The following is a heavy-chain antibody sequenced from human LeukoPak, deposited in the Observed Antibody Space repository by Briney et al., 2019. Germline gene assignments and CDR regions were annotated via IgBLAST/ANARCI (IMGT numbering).Heavy chain of an antibody. CDR3: VCYIVGAKRSFDY. V-gene: IGHV3-7*01. CDR2: IKKDGSDK. D-gene: IGHD1-26*01. Sequence: GGSLRLSCAASGFTFSSYWMSWVRQAPGKGLEWVANIKKDGSDKYYVDSVKSRFAISRDNAQNSLYLQMNSLRAEDTAVYYCVCYIVGAKRSFDYWGQGTLVTVSS. J-gene: IGHJ4*02. CDR1: GFTFSSYW.